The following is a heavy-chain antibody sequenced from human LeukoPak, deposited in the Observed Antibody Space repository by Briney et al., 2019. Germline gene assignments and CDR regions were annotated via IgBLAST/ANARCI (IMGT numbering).Heavy chain of an antibody. J-gene: IGHJ6*02. V-gene: IGHV3-48*04. Sequence: GGSLRLSCAASGFTFTSYSMNWVRQAPGKGLEWVSYISSSGSTIYYADSVKGRFTISRDNAKNSLYLQMNSLRAEDTAVYYCARDMYTWDYYYYYGMDVWGQGTTVTASS. D-gene: IGHD1-14*01. CDR1: GFTFTSYS. CDR2: ISSSGSTI. CDR3: ARDMYTWDYYYYYGMDV.